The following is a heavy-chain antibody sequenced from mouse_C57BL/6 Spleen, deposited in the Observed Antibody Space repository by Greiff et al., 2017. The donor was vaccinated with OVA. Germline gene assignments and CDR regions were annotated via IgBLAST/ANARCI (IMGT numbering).Heavy chain of an antibody. CDR1: GYSITSGYY. CDR3: ARDYYGSSLGAMDY. J-gene: IGHJ4*01. D-gene: IGHD1-1*01. CDR2: ISYDGSN. V-gene: IGHV3-6*01. Sequence: VQLKQSGPGLVKPSQSLSLTCSVTGYSITSGYYWNWIRQFPGNKLEWMGYISYDGSNNYNPSLKNRISITRDTSKNQFFLKLNSVTTEDTATYYCARDYYGSSLGAMDYWGQGTSVTVSS.